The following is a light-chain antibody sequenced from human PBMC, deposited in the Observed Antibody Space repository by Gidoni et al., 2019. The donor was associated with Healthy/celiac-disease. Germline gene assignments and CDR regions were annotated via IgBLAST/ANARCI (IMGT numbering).Light chain of an antibody. J-gene: IGKJ4*01. CDR1: HSVSRY. CDR2: DAS. Sequence: EIVLTQSPATLSLSPGERATLSCRASHSVSRYLAWYQQKPCQAPRLLIYDASNRATGIPARFSGSGSGTYFTLTISSLEPEDFAVYYCQQRSNWPPGLTFGGGTKVEIK. CDR3: QQRSNWPPGLT. V-gene: IGKV3-11*01.